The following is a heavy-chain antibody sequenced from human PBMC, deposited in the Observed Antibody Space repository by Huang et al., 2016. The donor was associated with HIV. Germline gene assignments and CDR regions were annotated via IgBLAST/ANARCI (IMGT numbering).Heavy chain of an antibody. D-gene: IGHD3-10*01. CDR1: GGSIRSDNYY. CDR3: ARLPGSITMIRGVITDPY. CDR2: IYYSGST. J-gene: IGHJ4*02. Sequence: QLQLQESGPGLVKPSETLSLTCTVSGGSIRSDNYYWGWIRQPPGQGLEWIGSIYYSGSTYSNPSLKGRVTITVDTSKNQFSLKMRSVTAADTAVYYCARLPGSITMIRGVITDPYWGQGTLVTVSS. V-gene: IGHV4-39*01.